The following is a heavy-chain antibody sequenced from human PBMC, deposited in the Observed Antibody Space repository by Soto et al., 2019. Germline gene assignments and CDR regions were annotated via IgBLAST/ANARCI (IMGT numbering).Heavy chain of an antibody. D-gene: IGHD5-12*01. CDR3: ARAIATVTFDY. J-gene: IGHJ4*02. CDR1: GYTFTSYY. V-gene: IGHV1-46*01. CDR2: INPSGGST. Sequence: QVQLVQSGAEVKKPGASVKVSCKASGYTFTSYYMHWVRQAPGQGLEWMGIINPSGGSTSYAQRFQGRVTIARDTSTSTVYMELSSLRSEDTAVYYCARAIATVTFDYLGQGTLVSVSS.